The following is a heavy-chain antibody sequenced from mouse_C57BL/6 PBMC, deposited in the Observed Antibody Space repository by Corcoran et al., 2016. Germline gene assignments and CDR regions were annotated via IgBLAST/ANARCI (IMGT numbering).Heavy chain of an antibody. CDR2: INPNNGGT. Sequence: EVQLQQSGPELVKPGASVKISCKASGYTFTDYYMNWVKQSHGKSLEWIGDINPNNGGTSYNQKFKGKATLTVDKSSSTAYMELRSLTSEDSAVYYCARWDGTNAMDYWGQGTSVTVSS. V-gene: IGHV1-26*01. D-gene: IGHD4-1*01. J-gene: IGHJ4*01. CDR1: GYTFTDYY. CDR3: ARWDGTNAMDY.